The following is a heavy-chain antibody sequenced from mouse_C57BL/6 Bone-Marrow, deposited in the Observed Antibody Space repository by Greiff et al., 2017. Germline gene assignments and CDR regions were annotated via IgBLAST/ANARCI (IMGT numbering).Heavy chain of an antibody. D-gene: IGHD2-3*01. CDR2: IYPGDGDT. CDR1: GYAFSSSW. CDR3: ARRRWLPWYFDV. J-gene: IGHJ1*03. Sequence: QVQLQQSGPELVKPGASVKISCKASGYAFSSSWMNWVKQRPGKGLEWIGRIYPGDGDTNYNGKFKGKDTLTADKSSSTAYMQLSSLTSEDSAVYFCARRRWLPWYFDVWGTGTTVTVSS. V-gene: IGHV1-82*01.